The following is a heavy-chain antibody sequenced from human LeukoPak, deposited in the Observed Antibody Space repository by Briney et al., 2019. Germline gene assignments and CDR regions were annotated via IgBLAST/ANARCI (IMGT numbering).Heavy chain of an antibody. D-gene: IGHD3-16*01. J-gene: IGHJ4*02. CDR1: GGSISSSTYY. V-gene: IGHV4-39*01. CDR3: VRGSTLRHYQY. Sequence: SETLSPTCTVSGGSISSSTYYWGWIRRPPGKGLEWVGSIYYSGSTYYNPSLKSRVTVSVDTSKNQFSLKLSSVTAADTAVYYCVRGSTLRHYQYWGQGTLVTVSS. CDR2: IYYSGST.